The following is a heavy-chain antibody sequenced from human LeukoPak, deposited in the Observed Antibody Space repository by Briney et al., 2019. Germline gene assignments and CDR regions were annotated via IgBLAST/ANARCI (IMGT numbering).Heavy chain of an antibody. D-gene: IGHD3-10*01. CDR1: GSSISSGGYY. J-gene: IGHJ5*02. V-gene: IGHV4-31*03. CDR2: IYYSGST. Sequence: SQTLSLTCTVSGSSISSGGYYWSWIRQHPGKGLEWIGNIYYSGSTYYNPSLKSRVTISVDTSKNQFSLKLSSVTAADTAVYYCARDWRGSGSSNWFDPWGQGTLVTVSS. CDR3: ARDWRGSGSSNWFDP.